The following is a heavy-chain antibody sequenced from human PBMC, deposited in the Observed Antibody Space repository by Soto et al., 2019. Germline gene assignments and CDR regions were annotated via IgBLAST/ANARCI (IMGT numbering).Heavy chain of an antibody. J-gene: IGHJ4*02. Sequence: GGSLRLSCAASGFTFSDYAMNWVRQAPGKGLEWVSAISNNGAGTYYADSVKGRFTISRDNSKNTLHLQMNGLGVEDTAVYYCAKDRSSGWYYFDYWGQGNMVTVSS. V-gene: IGHV3-23*01. CDR1: GFTFSDYA. D-gene: IGHD6-19*01. CDR2: ISNNGAGT. CDR3: AKDRSSGWYYFDY.